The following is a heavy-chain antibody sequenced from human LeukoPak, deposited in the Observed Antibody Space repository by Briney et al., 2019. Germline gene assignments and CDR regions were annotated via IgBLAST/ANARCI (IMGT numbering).Heavy chain of an antibody. CDR2: IWYDGTNK. J-gene: IGHJ3*02. CDR1: GFTFGSFG. V-gene: IGHV3-33*01. Sequence: PGGSLRLSCAASGFTFGSFGMHLVRQAPGKGLEWVAVIWYDGTNKYYADSVKGRFTISRDNSRNTLHLQMNSLRVEDTAVYYCARALYGGQNDAFDIWGQGTMVTVSS. CDR3: ARALYGGQNDAFDI. D-gene: IGHD2/OR15-2a*01.